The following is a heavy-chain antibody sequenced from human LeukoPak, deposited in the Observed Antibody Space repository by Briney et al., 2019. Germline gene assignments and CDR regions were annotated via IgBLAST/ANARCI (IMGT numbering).Heavy chain of an antibody. CDR3: ATSYYYDSSGPPAFDI. CDR2: ISAYNGNT. D-gene: IGHD3-22*01. V-gene: IGHV1-18*01. CDR1: GYTFTSYG. J-gene: IGHJ3*02. Sequence: ASVKVSCKASGYTFTSYGISWVRQAPGQGLEWIGWISAYNGNTNYAQKLQGRVTMTTDTSTSTAYMELRSLRSDDTAVYYCATSYYYDSSGPPAFDIWGQGTMVTVSS.